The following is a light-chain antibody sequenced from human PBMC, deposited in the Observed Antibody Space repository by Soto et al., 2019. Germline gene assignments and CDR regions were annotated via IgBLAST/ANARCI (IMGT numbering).Light chain of an antibody. CDR2: GAS. Sequence: EIVMTQSPATLSVSPGERATLSCRASQSVSSNLAWYQQKPGQAPRLLIYGASTRATGIPARFSGSGSGTDFTLTISGLQSEDCAVYYCQQYNEWPRTFGQGTKLEIK. CDR3: QQYNEWPRT. V-gene: IGKV3-15*01. CDR1: QSVSSN. J-gene: IGKJ2*01.